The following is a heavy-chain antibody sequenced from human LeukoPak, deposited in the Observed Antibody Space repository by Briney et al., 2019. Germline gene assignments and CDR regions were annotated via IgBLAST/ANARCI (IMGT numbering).Heavy chain of an antibody. D-gene: IGHD5-18*01. Sequence: SETLSLTCTVSGGSISSYYWSWIRQPPGKGLEWIGSIYHSGTTYSGSTYYNPSLKSRVTISLDTSKNQFSLKVGSMTAADTAVYYCARAGGYGLIDYWGQGTMVTVSS. CDR2: IYHSGTTYSGST. V-gene: IGHV4-59*12. CDR3: ARAGGYGLIDY. CDR1: GGSISSYY. J-gene: IGHJ4*02.